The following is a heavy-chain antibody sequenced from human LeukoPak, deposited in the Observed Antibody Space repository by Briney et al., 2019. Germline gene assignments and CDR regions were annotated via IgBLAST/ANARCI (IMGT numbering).Heavy chain of an antibody. CDR2: ISYDGTNK. D-gene: IGHD2-21*02. V-gene: IGHV3-30-3*01. CDR3: ARGFVLGAAKNYFDY. CDR1: GFTFTNYA. J-gene: IGHJ4*02. Sequence: GRSLRLSCAASGFTFTNYALHWVRKAPGKGLEWVAVISYDGTNKYYADSVKGRFTISRDNSKNTLSLQMNSLRAEDTALYYCARGFVLGAAKNYFDYWGQGALVTVSS.